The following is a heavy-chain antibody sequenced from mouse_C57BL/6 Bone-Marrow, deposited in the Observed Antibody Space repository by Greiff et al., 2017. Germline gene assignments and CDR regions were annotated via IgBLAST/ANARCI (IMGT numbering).Heavy chain of an antibody. Sequence: VQLQQPGAELVRPGTSVKLSCKASGYTFTSYWMHWVKQRPGQGLEWIGVIDPSDSYTNYNQKFKGKATLTVDTSSSTAYMQLSSLTSEDSAVYYCARSPGFAYRGQGTLVTVSA. J-gene: IGHJ3*01. V-gene: IGHV1-59*01. CDR3: ARSPGFAY. CDR1: GYTFTSYW. CDR2: IDPSDSYT.